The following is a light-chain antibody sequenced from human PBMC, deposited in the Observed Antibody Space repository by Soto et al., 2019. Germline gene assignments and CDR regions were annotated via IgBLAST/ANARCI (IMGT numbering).Light chain of an antibody. Sequence: DIQMTQSPSSLSASVGDRVTITCQASQDISNSLGWYQQKPGKAPKLLIYGASTLETGVPSRFSGGGSGSDFIFTISSLQHEDIATYYCQQYDNLPITFGQGTRLEIK. J-gene: IGKJ5*01. CDR1: QDISNS. CDR2: GAS. V-gene: IGKV1-33*01. CDR3: QQYDNLPIT.